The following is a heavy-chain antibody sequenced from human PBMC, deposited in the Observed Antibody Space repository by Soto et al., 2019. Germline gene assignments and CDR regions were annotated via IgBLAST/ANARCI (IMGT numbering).Heavy chain of an antibody. Sequence: QVQLVESGGDLVKPGGSLRLSCAASGYTFSDYYMSWIRQAPGKGLEWISYIDTSGTKIYYAYSVKARFTITRDNAKNSLYLEMNSLRDEDTAVYYCASHYDMWSGYLSPVDYWGQGTLVTVSS. J-gene: IGHJ4*02. CDR3: ASHYDMWSGYLSPVDY. CDR2: IDTSGTKI. D-gene: IGHD3-3*01. V-gene: IGHV3-11*01. CDR1: GYTFSDYY.